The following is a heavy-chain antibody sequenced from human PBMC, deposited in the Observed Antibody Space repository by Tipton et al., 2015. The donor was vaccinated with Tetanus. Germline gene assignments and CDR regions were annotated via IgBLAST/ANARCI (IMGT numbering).Heavy chain of an antibody. CDR1: GFTFSSYG. Sequence: SLRLSCAASGFTFSSYGMHWVRQAPGKGLEWVAVISYDGSNKYYADSVKGRFTISRDNSKNTLYLQMNSLRAEDTAVYYCAKGYSGYDGGFDYWGQGTLVTVSS. CDR3: AKGYSGYDGGFDY. V-gene: IGHV3-30*18. D-gene: IGHD5-12*01. J-gene: IGHJ4*02. CDR2: ISYDGSNK.